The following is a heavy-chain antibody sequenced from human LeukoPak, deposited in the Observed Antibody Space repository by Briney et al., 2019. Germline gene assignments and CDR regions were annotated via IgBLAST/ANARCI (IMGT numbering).Heavy chain of an antibody. V-gene: IGHV3-30*18. D-gene: IGHD1-26*01. CDR3: VKEGFGNYYSAYFDY. CDR2: ISYEGSTS. J-gene: IGHJ4*02. CDR1: GFIFSSYG. Sequence: GGSLRLSCAASGFIFSSYGMNWVRQAPGKGLEWVAVISYEGSTSYYADSVKGRFTISRDNSKSTLILQMNGLRSEDTAVYYCVKEGFGNYYSAYFDYWGQGTLVTVSS.